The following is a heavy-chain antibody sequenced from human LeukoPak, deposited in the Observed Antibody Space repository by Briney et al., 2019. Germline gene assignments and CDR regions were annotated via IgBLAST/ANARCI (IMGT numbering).Heavy chain of an antibody. CDR2: IWYDESNK. Sequence: SGGSLRLSCSASGFTFSTYWMSWVRQAPGKGLEWVALIWYDESNKYYADSVKGRFTISRDNSKNTLYLQMNSLRAEDTAVYYCARHYCGGDCYFDCWGQGTLVTVSS. CDR3: ARHYCGGDCYFDC. J-gene: IGHJ4*02. V-gene: IGHV3-33*08. CDR1: GFTFSTYW. D-gene: IGHD2-21*02.